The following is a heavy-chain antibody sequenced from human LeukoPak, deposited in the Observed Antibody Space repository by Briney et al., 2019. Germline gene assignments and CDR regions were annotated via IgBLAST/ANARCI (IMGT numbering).Heavy chain of an antibody. CDR3: ARQRVTAIGYNWFDP. V-gene: IGHV4-31*02. CDR2: IYYTGTT. CDR1: GDSISSAAYF. Sequence: SQALSLTWTVSGDSISSAAYFWSCIRHHPGKGRVWIGFIYYTGTTYYKPSLKCRITISIDTSKNHFSLKLSSVTAAGTAVYYCARQRVTAIGYNWFDPWGQGTLVTVSS. D-gene: IGHD2-21*02. J-gene: IGHJ5*02.